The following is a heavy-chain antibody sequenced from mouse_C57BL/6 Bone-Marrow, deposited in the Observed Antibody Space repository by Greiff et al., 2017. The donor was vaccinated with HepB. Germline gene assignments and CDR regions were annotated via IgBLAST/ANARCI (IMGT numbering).Heavy chain of an antibody. J-gene: IGHJ2*01. D-gene: IGHD1-1*01. Sequence: QVQLQQSGAELAKPGASVKLSCKASGYTFTSYWMHWVKQRPGQGLEWIGYINPSSGYTKYNQKFKDKATLTADKSSSTAYMQLRSLTYEDSAVYYCAIYVSSNYFDYWGQGTTLTVSS. V-gene: IGHV1-7*01. CDR2: INPSSGYT. CDR3: AIYVSSNYFDY. CDR1: GYTFTSYW.